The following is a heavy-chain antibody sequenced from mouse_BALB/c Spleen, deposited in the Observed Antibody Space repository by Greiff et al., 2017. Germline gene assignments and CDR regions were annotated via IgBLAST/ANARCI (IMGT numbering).Heavy chain of an antibody. V-gene: IGHV1S56*01. CDR3: ARKPLYYDYYAMDY. Sequence: QVQLQQSGPELVKPGASVKMSCKASGYTFTSYYIHWVKQRPGQGLEWIGWIYPGDGSTKYNEKFKGKTTLTADKSSSTAYMLLSSLTSEDSAIYFCARKPLYYDYYAMDYWGQGTSVTVSS. CDR1: GYTFTSYY. D-gene: IGHD2-1*01. CDR2: IYPGDGST. J-gene: IGHJ4*01.